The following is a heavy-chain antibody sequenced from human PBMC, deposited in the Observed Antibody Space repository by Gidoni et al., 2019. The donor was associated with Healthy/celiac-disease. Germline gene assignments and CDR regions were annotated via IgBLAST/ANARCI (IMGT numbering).Heavy chain of an antibody. CDR1: GLTFSSYG. CDR2: ISYDGSNK. J-gene: IGHJ3*02. D-gene: IGHD6-13*01. CDR3: AKSGSSWNDAFDI. V-gene: IGHV3-30*18. Sequence: LRLSCAASGLTFSSYGMHWVRQAPGKGLEWVAVISYDGSNKYYADSVKGRFTISRDNSKNTLYLQMNSLRAEDTAVYYCAKSGSSWNDAFDIWGQGTMVTVSS.